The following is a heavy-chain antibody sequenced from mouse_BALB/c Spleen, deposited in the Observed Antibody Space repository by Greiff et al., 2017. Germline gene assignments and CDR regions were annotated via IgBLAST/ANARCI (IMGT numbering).Heavy chain of an antibody. CDR1: GYTFTSYW. J-gene: IGHJ4*01. D-gene: IGHD1-1*01. V-gene: IGHV1-7*01. CDR2: INPSTGYT. Sequence: QVQLKESGAELAKPGASVKMSCKASGYTFTSYWMHWVKQRPGQGLEWIGYINPSTGYTEYNQKFKDKATLTADKSSSTAYMQLSSLTSDDSAVYYCARSTTVVANYAMDYWGQGTSVTVSS. CDR3: ARSTTVVANYAMDY.